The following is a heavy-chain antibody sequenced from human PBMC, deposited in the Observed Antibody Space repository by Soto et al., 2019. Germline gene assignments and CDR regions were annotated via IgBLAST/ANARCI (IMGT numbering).Heavy chain of an antibody. CDR3: VRDLAYCGGDCAAYGMDV. D-gene: IGHD2-21*02. J-gene: IGHJ6*02. CDR2: IIPIFGTA. CDR1: GGSFTNYA. V-gene: IGHV1-69*12. Sequence: QVQLVQSGAEVKKPGSSVKVSCKASGGSFTNYAISWVRQAPGQGLEWMGGIIPIFGTANYAQKFQGRVTITADESTSTAYMELSSLKSEDTAVYYCVRDLAYCGGDCAAYGMDVWGQGTTVTVSS.